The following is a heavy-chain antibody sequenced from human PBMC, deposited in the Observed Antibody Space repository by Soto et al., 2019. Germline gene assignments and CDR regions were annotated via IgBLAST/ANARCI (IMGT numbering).Heavy chain of an antibody. CDR3: ARDRQPSSYIGLDV. V-gene: IGHV3-11*01. D-gene: IGHD4-4*01. Sequence: QVQVVESGGGLVYPGGSLRLSCEASGFTFSDHYMSWVRQAPGKGLEWISHISGDGGSTLAYADSVKGRFTISRDNAKNSLYLQMNSLRAEDTAVYCCARDRQPSSYIGLDVWGQGTTVTVSS. J-gene: IGHJ6*02. CDR2: ISGDGGSTL. CDR1: GFTFSDHY.